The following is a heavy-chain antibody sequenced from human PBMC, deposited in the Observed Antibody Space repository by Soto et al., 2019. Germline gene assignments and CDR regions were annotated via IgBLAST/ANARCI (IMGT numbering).Heavy chain of an antibody. CDR1: GYTLTELS. Sequence: GASVKVSCKVSGYTLTELSMHWVRQAPGKGLEWVGGFDPEDGETIYAQKFQGRVTMTEDTSTDTAYMELSSLRSEDTAVYYCATGLSSSSSRNRYYYYYMDVWGKGTTVTVSS. J-gene: IGHJ6*03. CDR3: ATGLSSSSSRNRYYYYYMDV. V-gene: IGHV1-24*01. D-gene: IGHD6-13*01. CDR2: FDPEDGET.